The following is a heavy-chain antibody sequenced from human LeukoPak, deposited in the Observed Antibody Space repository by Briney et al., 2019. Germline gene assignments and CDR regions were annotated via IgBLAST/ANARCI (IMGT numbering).Heavy chain of an antibody. D-gene: IGHD3-22*01. Sequence: GGSLRLSCAASGFTFSSYGMHWVRQAPGKGLEWVAVISYDGSNKYYADSVKGRFTISRDNSKNTLYLQMNSLRAEDTAVYYCAKGRSGYYLDYWGQGTLVTVSS. J-gene: IGHJ4*02. CDR2: ISYDGSNK. V-gene: IGHV3-30*18. CDR1: GFTFSSYG. CDR3: AKGRSGYYLDY.